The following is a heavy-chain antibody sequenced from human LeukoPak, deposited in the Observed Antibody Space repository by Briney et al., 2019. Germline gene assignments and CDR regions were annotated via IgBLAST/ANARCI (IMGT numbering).Heavy chain of an antibody. CDR3: VKITSVTGGDC. CDR2: ISSNGGSS. J-gene: IGHJ4*02. D-gene: IGHD1-1*01. Sequence: GGSLRLSCSASGVTFSAYAMYWVRQAPGKGLEYVSGISSNGGSSFYADSVKGRFTISKDNSKNTLYLQMSSLRAEDTAVYYCVKITSVTGGDCWGQGTRLTVSS. V-gene: IGHV3-64D*09. CDR1: GVTFSAYA.